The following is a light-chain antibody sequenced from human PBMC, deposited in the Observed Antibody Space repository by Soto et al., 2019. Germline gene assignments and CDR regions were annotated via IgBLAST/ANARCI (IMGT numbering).Light chain of an antibody. CDR3: QQYDSLPLT. CDR2: DVS. Sequence: IQMTQSPPSLSASVGDRVTITCRASQGIRNDLGWYQQKPGKAPKLLIFDVSNLQTGVPSRFSGGGSGTDFALTISSLEPEDIATYYCQQYDSLPLTFGQGTRLEIK. J-gene: IGKJ5*01. V-gene: IGKV1-33*01. CDR1: QGIRND.